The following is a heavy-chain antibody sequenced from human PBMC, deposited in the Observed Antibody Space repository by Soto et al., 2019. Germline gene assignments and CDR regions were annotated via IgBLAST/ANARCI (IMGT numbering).Heavy chain of an antibody. Sequence: QVQLVESGGGVVQPGRSLRLSSAASGFTFSSYAMHWVRQAPGKGLEWVAVISYDGSNKYYADSVKGRFTICRDNSKNTLYLQMNSMRAEDTAVYYCARGYEWSPDYWGQGTLVTVSS. CDR1: GFTFSSYA. CDR3: ARGYEWSPDY. V-gene: IGHV3-30-3*01. CDR2: ISYDGSNK. D-gene: IGHD3-3*01. J-gene: IGHJ4*02.